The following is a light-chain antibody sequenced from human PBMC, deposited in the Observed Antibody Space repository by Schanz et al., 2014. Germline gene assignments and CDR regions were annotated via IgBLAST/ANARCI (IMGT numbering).Light chain of an antibody. Sequence: IQLTQSPSSLSASVGDRISITCRASQGIDTYLAWYQQKPGKAPKLLIYTASTLQSGVPSRFSGSGSGTDFTLTISSLQAEDVAVYYCQQYYSTQGTFGQGTKVEIK. J-gene: IGKJ1*01. CDR2: TAS. V-gene: IGKV1-9*01. CDR3: QQYYSTQGT. CDR1: QGIDTY.